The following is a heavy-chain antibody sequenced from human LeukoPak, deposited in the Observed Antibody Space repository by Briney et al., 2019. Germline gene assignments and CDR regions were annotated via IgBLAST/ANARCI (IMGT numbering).Heavy chain of an antibody. CDR3: ARDPFDH. V-gene: IGHV3-7*01. CDR2: IKQGGGEK. J-gene: IGHJ5*02. CDR1: GFTLSNRW. Sequence: GGSLRLSCEASGFTLSNRWMTWVRQAPGKGLEWVATIKQGGGEKFYVDSVRGRFTISEDSAKNSLYLQMNSLRADDTAVYYCARDPFDHWGQGTLVAVSS.